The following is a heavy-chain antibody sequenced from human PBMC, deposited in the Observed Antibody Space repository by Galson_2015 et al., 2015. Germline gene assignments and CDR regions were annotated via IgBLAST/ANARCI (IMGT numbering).Heavy chain of an antibody. V-gene: IGHV3-23*01. CDR3: AKDQIDYDSSGYTEYYYYYYGMDV. CDR1: GFTFSSYA. J-gene: IGHJ6*02. Sequence: SLRLSCAASGFTFSSYAMSWARQAPGKGLEWVSAISGSGGSTYYADSVKGRFTISRDNSKNTLYLQMNSLRAEDTAVYYCAKDQIDYDSSGYTEYYYYYYGMDVWGQGTTVTVSS. D-gene: IGHD3-22*01. CDR2: ISGSGGST.